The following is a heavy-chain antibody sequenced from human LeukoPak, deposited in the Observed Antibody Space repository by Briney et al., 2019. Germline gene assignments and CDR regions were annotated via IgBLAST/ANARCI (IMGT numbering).Heavy chain of an antibody. CDR3: AREVIVVVPAAYENYYMDV. J-gene: IGHJ6*03. Sequence: PSETLSLTCTVSGGSISSYYWSWIRQPPGKGLEWIGYIYYSGSTNYNPSLKSRVTISVDTSKNQFSLKLSSVTAADTAVYYCAREVIVVVPAAYENYYMDVWGKGTTVTVSS. V-gene: IGHV4-59*01. CDR1: GGSISSYY. CDR2: IYYSGST. D-gene: IGHD2-2*01.